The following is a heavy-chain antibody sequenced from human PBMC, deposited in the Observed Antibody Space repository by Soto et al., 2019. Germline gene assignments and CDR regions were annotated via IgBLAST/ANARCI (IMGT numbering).Heavy chain of an antibody. V-gene: IGHV4-39*01. D-gene: IGHD2-8*01. CDR1: GDSIGTTHSY. CDR3: ARHEGNGNVWPLDY. CDR2: IHYSGST. J-gene: IGHJ4*02. Sequence: QVQLLESGPGLVKPSATLSLTCTVSGDSIGTTHSYWAWIRQSPGKGLEWSGNIHYSGSTYYMPSIRSRVTLSVDTSKNQFSLRLTSVTAEDTAVYYCARHEGNGNVWPLDYWGQGILVNVSS.